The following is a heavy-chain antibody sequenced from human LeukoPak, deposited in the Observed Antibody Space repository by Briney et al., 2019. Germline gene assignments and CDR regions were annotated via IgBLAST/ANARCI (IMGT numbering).Heavy chain of an antibody. Sequence: SETLSLTCTVSSGSISTYYWTWIRQSPGKGLEWIGQIYYTGTTKYNPSLKSRVSISIDMSTSQFSLSLRSVTAADTAVYYCARDRGYSYGYYYYGMDVWGQGTTVTVSS. J-gene: IGHJ6*02. CDR3: ARDRGYSYGYYYYGMDV. CDR2: IYYTGTT. CDR1: SGSISTYY. D-gene: IGHD5-18*01. V-gene: IGHV4-59*01.